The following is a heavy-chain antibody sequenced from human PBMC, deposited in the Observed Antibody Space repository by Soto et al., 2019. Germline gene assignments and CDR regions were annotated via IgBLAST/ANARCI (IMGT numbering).Heavy chain of an antibody. Sequence: QVQLQESGPGLVKPSQTLSLTCTVSGGSISSGGYYWNWIRQHPGKGLEWIGYIYYIGSTYYNPSLXCXXTISIGTSKNQFSLKRSSVTAADTAVYYCARSVFPWGQGTLVTVSS. CDR1: GGSISSGGYY. V-gene: IGHV4-31*03. CDR3: ARSVFP. CDR2: IYYIGST. J-gene: IGHJ5*02.